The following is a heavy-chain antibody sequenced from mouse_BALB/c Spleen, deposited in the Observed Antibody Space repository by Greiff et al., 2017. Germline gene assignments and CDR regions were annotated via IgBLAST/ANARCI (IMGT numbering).Heavy chain of an antibody. Sequence: ESGPGLVKPSQSLSLTCSVTGYSITSGYYWNWIRQFPGNKLEWMGYISYDGSNNYNPSLKNRISITRDTSKNQFFLKLNSVTTEDTATYYCAREDYYGDYAMDYWGQGTSVTVSS. V-gene: IGHV3-6*02. D-gene: IGHD1-2*01. CDR3: AREDYYGDYAMDY. CDR1: GYSITSGYY. CDR2: ISYDGSN. J-gene: IGHJ4*01.